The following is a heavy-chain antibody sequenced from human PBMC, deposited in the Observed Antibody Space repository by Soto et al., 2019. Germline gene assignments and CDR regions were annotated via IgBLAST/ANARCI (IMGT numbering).Heavy chain of an antibody. CDR1: GGTFSSYT. Sequence: QVQLVQSGAEVKKPGSWVKVSCKASGGTFSSYTSSWVRQAPGQGLEWMGRIIPILGIANYAQKFQGRVTITADKSTSTAYMELSSLRSEDTAVYYCAVGLATIPDYWGQGTLVTVSS. J-gene: IGHJ4*02. V-gene: IGHV1-69*02. D-gene: IGHD5-12*01. CDR2: IIPILGIA. CDR3: AVGLATIPDY.